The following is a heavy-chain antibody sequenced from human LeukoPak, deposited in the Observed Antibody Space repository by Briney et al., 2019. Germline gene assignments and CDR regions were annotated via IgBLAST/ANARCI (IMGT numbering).Heavy chain of an antibody. CDR2: IIPIFGIA. V-gene: IGHV1-69*10. D-gene: IGHD2-2*01. J-gene: IGHJ5*02. CDR3: ARSKVVPAAQRWNWFDP. Sequence: SVKVSCKASGGTFSSYAISWVRQAPGQGLEWMGGIIPIFGIANYAQKFQGRVTITADKSTSTAYMELSSLRSEDTAVYYCARSKVVPAAQRWNWFDPWGQGTLVTVSS. CDR1: GGTFSSYA.